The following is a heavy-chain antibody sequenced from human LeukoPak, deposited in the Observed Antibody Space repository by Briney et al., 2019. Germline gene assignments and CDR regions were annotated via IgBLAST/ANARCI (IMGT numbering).Heavy chain of an antibody. CDR3: VRLSRLRATQNYFAY. CDR2: IYPVDSDT. D-gene: IGHD1-26*01. Sequence: GESLKISCKGSGYSFTTYWIGWVRQMPGKGLEYVGIIYPVDSDTRYRPSFQGHPTIPADKSINTAYLQWSSLRPSNTAIYYCVRLSRLRATQNYFAYSGQGTLVTVPS. CDR1: GYSFTTYW. V-gene: IGHV5-51*01. J-gene: IGHJ4*02.